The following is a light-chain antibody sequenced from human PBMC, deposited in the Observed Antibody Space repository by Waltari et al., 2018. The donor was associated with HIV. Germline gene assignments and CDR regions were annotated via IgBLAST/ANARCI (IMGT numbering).Light chain of an antibody. CDR3: QQFDTTPPWT. CDR1: QSITTRL. V-gene: IGKV3-20*01. Sequence: IVLTQSPGTLSLSPGERATQEGRASQSITTRLVAWYQQKPGQAPRLLISGASRRAAGIPDRFSGSGSGTDFTLTISRLEPEDFAVYYCQQFDTTPPWTFGQGTKVEIK. CDR2: GAS. J-gene: IGKJ1*01.